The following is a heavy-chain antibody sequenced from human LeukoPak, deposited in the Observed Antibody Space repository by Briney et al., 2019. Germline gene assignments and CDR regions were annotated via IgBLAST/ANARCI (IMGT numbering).Heavy chain of an antibody. CDR2: ISSSSSYI. J-gene: IGHJ3*02. CDR1: EFTFSSYS. CDR3: ARNYDSSGYYYDADAFDI. Sequence: KPGGSLRLSCAASEFTFSSYSMNWVRQAPGKGLEWVSSISSSSSYIYYADSVKGRFTISRDNAKNSLYLQMNSLRAEDTAVYYCARNYDSSGYYYDADAFDIWGQGTMVTVSS. D-gene: IGHD3-22*01. V-gene: IGHV3-21*01.